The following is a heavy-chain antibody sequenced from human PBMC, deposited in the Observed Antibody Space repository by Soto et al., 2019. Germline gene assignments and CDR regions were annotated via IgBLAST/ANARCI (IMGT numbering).Heavy chain of an antibody. J-gene: IGHJ4*02. V-gene: IGHV3-30*03. CDR3: AANFDY. CDR1: GFTFSSYG. CDR2: ISYDGSNK. Sequence: GGSLRLSCAASGFTFSSYGMHWVRQAPGKGLEWVAVISYDGSNKYYADSVKGRFTISRDNSKNTLYLQINSLRTEDTAVYYCAANFDYWGQGTLVTV.